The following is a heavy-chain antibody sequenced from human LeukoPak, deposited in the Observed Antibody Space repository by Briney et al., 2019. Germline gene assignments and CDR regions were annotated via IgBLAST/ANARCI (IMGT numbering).Heavy chain of an antibody. CDR3: ARLGYYDYIWGSYRYTELDY. Sequence: ASVKVSCKASGYTFTSYDINWVRQATGQGLEWMGWMNPNSGNTGYAQKFQGRVTMTRNTSISTAYMELSSLRAEDTAVYYCARLGYYDYIWGSYRYTELDYWGQGTLVTVSS. J-gene: IGHJ4*02. V-gene: IGHV1-8*01. D-gene: IGHD3-16*02. CDR1: GYTFTSYD. CDR2: MNPNSGNT.